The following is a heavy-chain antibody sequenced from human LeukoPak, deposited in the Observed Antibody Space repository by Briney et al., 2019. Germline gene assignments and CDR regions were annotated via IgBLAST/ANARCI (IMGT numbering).Heavy chain of an antibody. V-gene: IGHV3-30*18. D-gene: IGHD3-10*01. CDR2: ISSDGSNK. Sequence: GGSLRLSCAAPGLSFNSCGMHWVRQAPGKGLEWVAVISSDGSNKYYADSVKGRFTISRDNSKNTISLQMNSLRTEDTAVFYCAKGSGGSGSFYNHFDCWGQGTLVTVSS. J-gene: IGHJ4*02. CDR3: AKGSGGSGSFYNHFDC. CDR1: GLSFNSCG.